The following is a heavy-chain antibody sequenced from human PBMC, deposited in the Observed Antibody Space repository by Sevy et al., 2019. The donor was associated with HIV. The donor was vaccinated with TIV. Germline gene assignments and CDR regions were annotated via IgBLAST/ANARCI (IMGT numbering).Heavy chain of an antibody. V-gene: IGHV4-59*12. CDR3: ARDLVGLHCDGDCYPAGHFDS. D-gene: IGHD2-21*02. CDR1: GGSITNYY. Sequence: SETLSLTCTVSGGSITNYYWNWIRHHPKKGLEWIGYIHSNGATIYSPSFEGRVIFSVDTSKNHFSLSLRSVTAADTAVYYCARDLVGLHCDGDCYPAGHFDSWGQCTLVTASS. CDR2: IHSNGAT. J-gene: IGHJ4*02.